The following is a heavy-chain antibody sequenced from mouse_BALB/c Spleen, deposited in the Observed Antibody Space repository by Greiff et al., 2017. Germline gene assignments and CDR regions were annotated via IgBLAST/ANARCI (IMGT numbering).Heavy chain of an antibody. J-gene: IGHJ4*01. V-gene: IGHV14-3*02. CDR3: ARGPRDYGSSYYYAMDY. CDR1: GFNIKDTY. Sequence: VQLQQSGAELVKPGASVKLSCTASGFNIKDTYMHWVKQRPEQGLEWIGRIDPANGNTKYDPKFQGKATITADTSSNTAYLQLSSLTSEDTAVYYCARGPRDYGSSYYYAMDYWGQGTSVTVSS. CDR2: IDPANGNT. D-gene: IGHD1-1*01.